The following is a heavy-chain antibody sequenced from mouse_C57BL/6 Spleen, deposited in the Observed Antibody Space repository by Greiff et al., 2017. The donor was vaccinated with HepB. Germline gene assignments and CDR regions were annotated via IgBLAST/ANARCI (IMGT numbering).Heavy chain of an antibody. J-gene: IGHJ4*01. V-gene: IGHV3-6*01. D-gene: IGHD1-1*01. CDR1: GYSITSGYY. Sequence: EVQLQESGPGLVKPSQSLSLTCSVTGYSITSGYYWNWIRQFPGNKLEWMGYISYDGSNNYNPSLKNRISITRDTSKNQFFLKLNSVTTEDTATYYCARAVYYYGSSAMDYWGQGTSVTVSS. CDR3: ARAVYYYGSSAMDY. CDR2: ISYDGSN.